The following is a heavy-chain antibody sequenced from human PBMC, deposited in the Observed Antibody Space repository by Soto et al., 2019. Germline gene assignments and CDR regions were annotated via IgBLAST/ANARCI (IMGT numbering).Heavy chain of an antibody. D-gene: IGHD6-19*01. V-gene: IGHV4-59*08. J-gene: IGHJ4*02. Sequence: SETLSLTCAVSGGSISSYYWSWIRQPPGKGLEWIGYIYYSGSTNYNPSLKSRVTISVDTSKNQFSLKLSSVTAADTAVYYCARRYGWNFDYWGQATLVTVSS. CDR1: GGSISSYY. CDR2: IYYSGST. CDR3: ARRYGWNFDY.